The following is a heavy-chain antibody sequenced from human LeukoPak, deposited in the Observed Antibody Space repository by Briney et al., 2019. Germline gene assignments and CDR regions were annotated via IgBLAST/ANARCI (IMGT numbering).Heavy chain of an antibody. J-gene: IGHJ4*02. CDR1: GFTFSSYG. CDR3: AKDFIRGCSSTSCYEGLDY. CDR2: IRYDGSNK. D-gene: IGHD2-2*01. Sequence: GGSLRLSCAASGFTFSSYGMHWVRQAPGKGLEWVAFIRYDGSNKYYADSVKGRFTISRDNSKSTLYLQMNSLRAEDTAVYYCAKDFIRGCSSTSCYEGLDYWGQGTLVTVSS. V-gene: IGHV3-30*02.